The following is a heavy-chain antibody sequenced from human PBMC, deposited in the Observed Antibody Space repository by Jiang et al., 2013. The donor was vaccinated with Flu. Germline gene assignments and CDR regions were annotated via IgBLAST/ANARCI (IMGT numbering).Heavy chain of an antibody. CDR3: AGTSNVFDV. D-gene: IGHD1-1*01. J-gene: IGHJ3*01. CDR2: IIPLFRSV. V-gene: IGHV1-69*01. CDR1: GGSFSTSS. Sequence: VQLVESGAEVMKPGSSVKVSCTASGGSFSTSSISWVRQAPGQGLEWMGDIIPLFRSVNYAQKFQGTVTISADESTSTVYLELISLRSEDTAVYYCAGTSNVFDVWGRGTVVSVSS.